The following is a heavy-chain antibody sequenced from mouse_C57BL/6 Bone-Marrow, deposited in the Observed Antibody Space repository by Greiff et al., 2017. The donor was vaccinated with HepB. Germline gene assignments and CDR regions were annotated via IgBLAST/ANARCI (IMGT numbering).Heavy chain of an antibody. CDR3: AREGSSYAMDY. V-gene: IGHV5-16*01. CDR1: GFTFSDYY. J-gene: IGHJ4*01. CDR2: INYDGSST. Sequence: EVNLVESEGGLVQPGSSMKLSCTASGFTFSDYYMAWVRQVPEKGLEWVANINYDGSSTYYLDSLKSRFIISRDNAKNILYLQMSSLKSEDTATYYCAREGSSYAMDYWGQGTSVTVSS. D-gene: IGHD1-1*01.